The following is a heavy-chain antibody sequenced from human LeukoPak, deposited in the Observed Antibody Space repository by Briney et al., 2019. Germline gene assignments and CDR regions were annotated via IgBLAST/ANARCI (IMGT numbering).Heavy chain of an antibody. J-gene: IGHJ4*02. CDR3: ARDVGSGWCNY. D-gene: IGHD6-19*01. V-gene: IGHV4-59*12. Sequence: SETLSLTCTVSGDSISSYFWCWIRQPPGKGLEWIGCLYYSGRTNYSPSLTSRVTLSADTSKNQFSLKLNSVTAADTAVYYCARDVGSGWCNYWGQGTLVTVSS. CDR2: LYYSGRT. CDR1: GDSISSYF.